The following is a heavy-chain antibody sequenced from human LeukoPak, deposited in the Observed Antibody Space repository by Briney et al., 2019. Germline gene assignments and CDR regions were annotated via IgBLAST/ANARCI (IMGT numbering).Heavy chain of an antibody. V-gene: IGHV1-18*01. CDR1: GYTFSRYG. Sequence: GAPVKVSCKASGYTFSRYGISWVRQVPGQGLEWLGWISAYDGNTNYEQKFQGRVTMTTDSSTSTAYMELRSLRSDDTAVYYCARDKVIASAGTPNWFDPWGQGTLVTVSS. J-gene: IGHJ5*02. D-gene: IGHD6-13*01. CDR3: ARDKVIASAGTPNWFDP. CDR2: ISAYDGNT.